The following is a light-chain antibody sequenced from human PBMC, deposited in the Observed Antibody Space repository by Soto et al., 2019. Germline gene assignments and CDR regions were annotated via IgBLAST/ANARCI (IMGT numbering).Light chain of an antibody. CDR1: QGIRND. CDR2: AAS. CDR3: LQDYNYPLT. J-gene: IGKJ4*01. V-gene: IGKV1-6*01. Sequence: AIQMIQSPSSLSASVGDRITITCRASQGIRNDLGWYQQKPGKAPKLLIYAASSLQSGVPSRFSGSGSGTDFTLTISSLQPEDFATYYCLQDYNYPLTFGGGTKVEIK.